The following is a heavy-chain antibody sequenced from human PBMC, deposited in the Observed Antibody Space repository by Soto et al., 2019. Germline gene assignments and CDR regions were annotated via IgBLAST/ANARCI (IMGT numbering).Heavy chain of an antibody. CDR3: ASRGITIFGVVYCMDV. CDR1: GGSISSSSYY. D-gene: IGHD3-3*01. CDR2: IYYSWST. V-gene: IGHV4-39*01. J-gene: IGHJ6*02. Sequence: QLQLQESGPGLVKPSETLSLTCTVSGGSISSSSYYWGWIRQPPGKGLEGIGSIYYSWSTYYNPPLKSRVTISLDTSKNQFSLKLSSVTAADTAVYYCASRGITIFGVVYCMDVWGQGTTVTVSS.